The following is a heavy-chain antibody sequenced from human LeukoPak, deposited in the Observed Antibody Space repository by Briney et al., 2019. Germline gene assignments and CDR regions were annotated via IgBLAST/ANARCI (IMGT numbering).Heavy chain of an antibody. Sequence: EASVKVSCKASGYTFTGYYMHWVRQAPGQGLEWMGWINPNSGGTKYAQKFQGRVTMTRDTSISTAYMELSRLRSDDTAVYYCARDSYYDSSGYYSSEYFQHWGQGTLVTVSS. CDR1: GYTFTGYY. CDR3: ARDSYYDSSGYYSSEYFQH. CDR2: INPNSGGT. V-gene: IGHV1-2*02. D-gene: IGHD3-22*01. J-gene: IGHJ1*01.